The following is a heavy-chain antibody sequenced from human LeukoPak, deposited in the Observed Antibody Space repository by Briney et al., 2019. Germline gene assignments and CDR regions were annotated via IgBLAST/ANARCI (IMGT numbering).Heavy chain of an antibody. CDR1: GFTFSNYG. Sequence: PGRSLRLSCAASGFTFSNYGMHWVRQAPGKGLEWVALISYDGSNKYYADSVKGRFTISRDNSKNTLYLQMISLRAEDTAVYYCANYGSASYFAYWGQGTLVTVSS. D-gene: IGHD3-10*01. CDR2: ISYDGSNK. V-gene: IGHV3-30*18. CDR3: ANYGSASYFAY. J-gene: IGHJ4*02.